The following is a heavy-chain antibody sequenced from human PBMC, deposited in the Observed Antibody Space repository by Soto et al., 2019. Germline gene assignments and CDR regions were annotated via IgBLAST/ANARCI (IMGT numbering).Heavy chain of an antibody. V-gene: IGHV3-30*18. Sequence: GGSLRLSCAASGFTFSSFAMHWVRQAPGKGLEWVAVISYDGSYKYYADSVKGRFTISRDNSKNTLYLQMNTLRAEDTAAYYCAKNYYGSGTYYNGLEYWGQGTLVTVSS. CDR1: GFTFSSFA. J-gene: IGHJ4*02. CDR3: AKNYYGSGTYYNGLEY. D-gene: IGHD3-10*01. CDR2: ISYDGSYK.